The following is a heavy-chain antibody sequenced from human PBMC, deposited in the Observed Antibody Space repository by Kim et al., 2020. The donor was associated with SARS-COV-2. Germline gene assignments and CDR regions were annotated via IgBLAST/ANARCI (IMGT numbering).Heavy chain of an antibody. Sequence: SETLSLTCTVSGGSISSYYWSWIRQPPGKGLEWIGYIYYSGSTNYNPSLKSRVTISVDTSKNQFSLKLSSVTAADTAVYYCARGPSIAAAGLVYNYWGQGTLVTVSS. D-gene: IGHD6-13*01. CDR3: ARGPSIAAAGLVYNY. V-gene: IGHV4-59*13. CDR1: GGSISSYY. CDR2: IYYSGST. J-gene: IGHJ4*02.